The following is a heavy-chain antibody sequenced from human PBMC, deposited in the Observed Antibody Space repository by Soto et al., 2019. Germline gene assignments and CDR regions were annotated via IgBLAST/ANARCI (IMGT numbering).Heavy chain of an antibody. CDR3: TKDLNYYGSGSHY. Sequence: PGGSLRLSCAASGFPFSNYAMTWVRQVPGKGLEWVSSISAGPNGPYYADSVKGRFTISRDNSKTTVYLQMNALRAEDTAIYYCTKDLNYYGSGSHYWGQGTPVTVSS. CDR1: GFPFSNYA. CDR2: ISAGPNGP. J-gene: IGHJ4*02. D-gene: IGHD3-10*01. V-gene: IGHV3-23*01.